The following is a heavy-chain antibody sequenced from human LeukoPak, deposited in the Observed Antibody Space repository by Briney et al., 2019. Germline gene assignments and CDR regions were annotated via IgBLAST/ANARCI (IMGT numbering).Heavy chain of an antibody. Sequence: GGSLRLSCAASGFTVGSNYMNWVRQAPGKGLEWVSYISSSSSTIYYADSVKGRFTISRDNAKNSLYLQMNSLRDEDTAVYYCASRYGGKVHSFDYWGQGTLVTVSS. D-gene: IGHD4-23*01. J-gene: IGHJ4*02. CDR3: ASRYGGKVHSFDY. CDR2: ISSSSSTI. CDR1: GFTVGSNY. V-gene: IGHV3-48*02.